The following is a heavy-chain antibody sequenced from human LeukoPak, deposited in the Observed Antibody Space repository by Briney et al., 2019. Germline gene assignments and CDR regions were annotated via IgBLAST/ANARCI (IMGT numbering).Heavy chain of an antibody. CDR3: AACPHGPDYSHH. CDR1: GLTVSSNH. CDR2: MYPGGST. V-gene: IGHV3-53*01. J-gene: IGHJ4*02. D-gene: IGHD2-2*01. Sequence: PGGSLRLSCAASGLTVSSNHMSWVRQAPGKGLEGVSVMYPGGSTYYADSVKGRFTLSRDNSKNTVFLRMSSLRAEDTAIYFCAACPHGPDYSHHWGQGTPVTVPS.